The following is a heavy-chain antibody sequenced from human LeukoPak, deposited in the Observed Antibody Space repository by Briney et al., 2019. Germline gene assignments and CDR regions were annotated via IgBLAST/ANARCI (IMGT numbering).Heavy chain of an antibody. D-gene: IGHD3-10*01. CDR2: INPNSGGT. V-gene: IGHV1-2*02. J-gene: IGHJ5*02. Sequence: ASVKVSCKVSGYTFTGYYMHWVRQAPGQGLEWMGWINPNSGGTNYAQKFQGRVTMTRDTSISTAYMELSRLRSDDTAVYYCARGVTMVRGVLGNWFDPWGQGTLVTVSS. CDR3: ARGVTMVRGVLGNWFDP. CDR1: GYTFTGYY.